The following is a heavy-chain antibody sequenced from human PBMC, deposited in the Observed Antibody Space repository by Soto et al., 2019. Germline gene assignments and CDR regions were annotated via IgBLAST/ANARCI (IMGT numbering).Heavy chain of an antibody. CDR3: ARDHLVLVPADNYYYYYGMDV. V-gene: IGHV1-18*01. CDR1: GYTFTSYG. CDR2: ISAYNGNT. D-gene: IGHD2-2*01. J-gene: IGHJ6*02. Sequence: QVQLVQSGAEVKKPGASVKVSCKASGYTFTSYGISWVRQAPGQGLEWMGWISAYNGNTNYAQKLQGRVTMTTDTSTRKADMAXMSLRSDDTAVYYCARDHLVLVPADNYYYYYGMDVWGQGTTVTVSS.